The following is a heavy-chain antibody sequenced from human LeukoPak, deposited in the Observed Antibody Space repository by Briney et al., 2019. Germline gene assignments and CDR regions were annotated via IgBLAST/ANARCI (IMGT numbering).Heavy chain of an antibody. Sequence: SETLSLTCTVSGGSINGYYWSWIRQPPGKGLEWIGYIYLSGSTDYNPSLKSRVTISVDTSKNQFFLTLTSVTAADTAVYYCARGEALRQNYGMDVWGQGTTVTISS. V-gene: IGHV4-59*01. CDR1: GGSINGYY. CDR3: ARGEALRQNYGMDV. CDR2: IYLSGST. J-gene: IGHJ6*02.